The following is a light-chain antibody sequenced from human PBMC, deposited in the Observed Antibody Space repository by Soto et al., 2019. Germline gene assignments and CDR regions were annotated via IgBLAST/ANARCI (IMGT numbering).Light chain of an antibody. J-gene: IGKJ4*01. V-gene: IGKV3-15*01. CDR1: QSVSSN. CDR3: QQYNVWPLT. CDR2: VSS. Sequence: EIVMTQSPATLSVSPGERATLSCRASQSVSSNLAWYQQKPGQTPKLLIYVSSTRATGIPARFSGSGSGTEFTLTISRLQSEEFAVYYCQQYNVWPLTFGGGTKVEFK.